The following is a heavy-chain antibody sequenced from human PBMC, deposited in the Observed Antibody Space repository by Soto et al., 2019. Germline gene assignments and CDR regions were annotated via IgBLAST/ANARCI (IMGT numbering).Heavy chain of an antibody. D-gene: IGHD6-13*01. CDR2: ISYDGSNK. CDR1: GFTFSSYG. CDR3: AKDSSSYYFDY. Sequence: GVSLRLSCAASGFTFSSYGMHWVRQAPGKGLQWVPVISYDGSNKYYAYSVRGRFTISRDNSKSTLYLQMNSLRAEDTAVYYCAKDSSSYYFDYWGQGTLVTVSS. V-gene: IGHV3-30*18. J-gene: IGHJ4*02.